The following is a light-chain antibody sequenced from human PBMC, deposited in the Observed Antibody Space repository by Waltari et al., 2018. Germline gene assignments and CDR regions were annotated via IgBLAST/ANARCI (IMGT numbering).Light chain of an antibody. CDR2: LNSDGSH. Sequence: QLVLTQSPSASASLGASVKLTCTLSSGHSNYAIAWHQQQPEKGPRYLMNLNSDGSHTKGDGIPDRFSGSSSGAERYLTILSLQSDDEADYYCQTWGTGFQVFGGGTKLTVL. J-gene: IGLJ3*02. CDR3: QTWGTGFQV. V-gene: IGLV4-69*01. CDR1: SGHSNYA.